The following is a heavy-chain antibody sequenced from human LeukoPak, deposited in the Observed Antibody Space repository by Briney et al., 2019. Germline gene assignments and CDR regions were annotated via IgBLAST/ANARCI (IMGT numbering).Heavy chain of an antibody. CDR1: GGPINSYY. V-gene: IGHV4-59*01. J-gene: IGHJ4*02. CDR2: IYYSGSI. CDR3: ARSELLWFGGVNSGFDY. Sequence: SETLSLTCTVSGGPINSYYWSWIRQPPGKGLQWIAYIYYSGSINYNPSLRSRVTISVDPSKNQFSLWLSSVTAADTAIYYCARSELLWFGGVNSGFDYWGQGTLVTVSS. D-gene: IGHD3-10*01.